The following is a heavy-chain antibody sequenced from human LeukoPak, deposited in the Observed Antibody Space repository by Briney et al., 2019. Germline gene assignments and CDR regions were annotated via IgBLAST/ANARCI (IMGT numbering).Heavy chain of an antibody. CDR2: FIPIFGTA. V-gene: IGHV1-69*13. CDR1: GYTFTSYY. J-gene: IGHJ1*01. Sequence: GASVKVSCKASGYTFTSYYMHWVRQAPGQGLEWMGGFIPIFGTANYAQKFQGRVTITADESTSTAYMELSSLRSEDTAVYYCAAGLYCSSTSCPSGYFQHWGQGTLVTVSS. CDR3: AAGLYCSSTSCPSGYFQH. D-gene: IGHD2-2*01.